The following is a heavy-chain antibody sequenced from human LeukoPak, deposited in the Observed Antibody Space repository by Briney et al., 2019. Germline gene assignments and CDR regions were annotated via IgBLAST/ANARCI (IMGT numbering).Heavy chain of an antibody. Sequence: TLSLTCTVSDDSIHTVLYYWSWVRQPAGKGLEWLGRLYGSGNINYNPSLQSRLTMSLDTSKNRFSLQLSSVTAADTAVYYCARGVARSSKFHFSYYFDYWGQGTLVTVSS. CDR1: DDSIHTVLYY. CDR2: LYGSGNI. CDR3: ARGVARSSKFHFSYYFDY. V-gene: IGHV4-61*02. D-gene: IGHD6-6*01. J-gene: IGHJ4*02.